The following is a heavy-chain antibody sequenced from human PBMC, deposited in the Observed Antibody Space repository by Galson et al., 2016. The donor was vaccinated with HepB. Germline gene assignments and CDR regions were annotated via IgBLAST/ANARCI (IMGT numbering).Heavy chain of an antibody. J-gene: IGHJ6*02. V-gene: IGHV1-45*02. CDR1: GYTFTYRY. Sequence: SVKVSCKASGYTFTYRYLHWVRQAPGQALEWMGWITPFNGNTHYAQRFQDRITITRDRSTNTGYMELSSLRSEDTAMYYCASTRDDIGGMDVWGQGNPGHRLL. CDR3: ASTRDDIGGMDV. CDR2: ITPFNGNT. D-gene: IGHD3-9*01.